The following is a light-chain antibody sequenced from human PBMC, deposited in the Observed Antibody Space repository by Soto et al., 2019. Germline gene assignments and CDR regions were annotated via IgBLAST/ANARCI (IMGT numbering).Light chain of an antibody. V-gene: IGKV3-11*01. CDR3: QQRIKWPVT. CDR2: EAS. Sequence: EIVLTQSPATLSLSPGERATLSCRASQSVATYLAWYQHKPGQAPRLLIYEASNRATGIPARVSASGSGTDFTLTISRLEPEDFAVYYCQQRIKWPVTFGQGTRLEI. CDR1: QSVATY. J-gene: IGKJ5*01.